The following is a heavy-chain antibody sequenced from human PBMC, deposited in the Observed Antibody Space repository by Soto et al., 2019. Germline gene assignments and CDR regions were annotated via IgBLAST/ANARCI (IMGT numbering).Heavy chain of an antibody. V-gene: IGHV3-48*03. J-gene: IGHJ4*02. Sequence: PGGSLRLSCAASGFTFSGSEMNWVRQAPGKGLEWVAYISSSGETIYYADSVTGRFTISRDNAKSSLYLQMNSLRAEDTAVYYCVKYRGDWNYYFDSWGQGTLVTVSS. CDR2: ISSSGETI. CDR3: VKYRGDWNYYFDS. CDR1: GFTFSGSE. D-gene: IGHD2-21*02.